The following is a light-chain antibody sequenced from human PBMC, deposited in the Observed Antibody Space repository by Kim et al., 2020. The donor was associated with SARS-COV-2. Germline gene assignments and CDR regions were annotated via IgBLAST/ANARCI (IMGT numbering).Light chain of an antibody. V-gene: IGLV3-9*01. CDR1: NIGIMN. CDR3: QVSDSSTLRFV. Sequence: SYELTQPLSVSVALGQTARITCGGDNIGIMNVHWYQQKPGQAPVVVIYRDSYRPSGIPERLSGSNSGNPATLTISRAQAEDEADYFCQVSDSSTLRFVFG. J-gene: IGLJ6*01. CDR2: RDS.